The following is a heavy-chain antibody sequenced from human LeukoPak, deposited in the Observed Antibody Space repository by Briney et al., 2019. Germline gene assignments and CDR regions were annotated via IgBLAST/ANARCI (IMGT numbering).Heavy chain of an antibody. V-gene: IGHV4-61*02. Sequence: SETLSLTCTVSGGSIISGSYYWSWIRQPAGTGLEWIGRISTSGSTNYNPSLKSRITISLDTSKNQFSLKLSSVTAADTAVYYCARAAGQAFDYWGQGTLVTVSS. J-gene: IGHJ4*02. CDR1: GGSIISGSYY. CDR3: ARAAGQAFDY. CDR2: ISTSGST.